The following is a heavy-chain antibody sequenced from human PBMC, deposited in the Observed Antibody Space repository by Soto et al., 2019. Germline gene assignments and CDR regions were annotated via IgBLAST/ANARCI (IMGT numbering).Heavy chain of an antibody. CDR3: TKEPKKSISHDY. CDR1: GFTFSEYA. CDR2: ISSSGGTT. D-gene: IGHD2-21*01. V-gene: IGHV3-23*01. Sequence: GGSLRLSCAASGFTFSEYAMSWVRQAPGEGLEWVSSISSSGGTTSYTDSVKGRFTISRDNSKNTLFLQMNGLRAEDTAIYYCTKEPKKSISHDYWGLGTLVTVSS. J-gene: IGHJ4*02.